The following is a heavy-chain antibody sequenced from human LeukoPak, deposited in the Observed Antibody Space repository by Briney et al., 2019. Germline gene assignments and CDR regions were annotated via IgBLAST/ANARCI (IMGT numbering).Heavy chain of an antibody. J-gene: IGHJ3*02. Sequence: SETLSLTCTVSGGSISSGGYYWSWIRQHPGKGLEWIGYIYYSGSTYYNPSLKSRVTISVDTSKNQFSLKLSSVTAADTAVYYCARGAMADDAFDIWGQGTMVTVSS. CDR3: ARGAMADDAFDI. CDR2: IYYSGST. D-gene: IGHD5-18*01. CDR1: GGSISSGGYY. V-gene: IGHV4-31*03.